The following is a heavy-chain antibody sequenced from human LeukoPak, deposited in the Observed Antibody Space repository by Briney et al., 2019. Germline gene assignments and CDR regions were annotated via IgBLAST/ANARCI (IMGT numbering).Heavy chain of an antibody. CDR3: ARARIAVTHIEY. Sequence: PSETLSLTCTVSGDSISSYYGTWLRQPPGKGLEWIGYIYNIGSTNYNPSLKSRATISVDTSKNQFSLKMYSVTAADTAVYYCARARIAVTHIEYWGQGALVTVSS. CDR1: GDSISSYY. J-gene: IGHJ4*02. CDR2: IYNIGST. V-gene: IGHV4-59*01. D-gene: IGHD4-17*01.